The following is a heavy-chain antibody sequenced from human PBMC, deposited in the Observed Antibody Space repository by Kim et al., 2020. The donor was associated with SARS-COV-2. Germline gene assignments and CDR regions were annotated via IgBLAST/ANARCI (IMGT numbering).Heavy chain of an antibody. CDR1: GYTFNSYA. D-gene: IGHD2-8*01. Sequence: ASVKVSCKASGYTFNSYAMHWVRQAPGQRLEWMGWINGGNGNTEYSQKLQGRVTIARDTSASTAYMELSSLRSEDTAVYYCARGNGGHLSFGDLEKYYFDYWGQGTLVTVSS. V-gene: IGHV1-3*01. CDR3: ARGNGGHLSFGDLEKYYFDY. J-gene: IGHJ4*02. CDR2: INGGNGNT.